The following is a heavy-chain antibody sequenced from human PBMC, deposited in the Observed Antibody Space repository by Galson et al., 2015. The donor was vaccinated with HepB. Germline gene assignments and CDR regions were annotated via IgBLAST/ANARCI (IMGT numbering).Heavy chain of an antibody. CDR1: GYSFTGYY. CDR3: ASPFYGSGSYHYYYYGMDV. CDR2: INPNSGGT. J-gene: IGHJ6*02. V-gene: IGHV1-2*02. Sequence: SVKVSCKASGYSFTGYYMHWARQAPGQGLEWMGWINPNSGGTNYAQKFQGRVTMTRDTSISTAYMELSRLRSDDTAVYYCASPFYGSGSYHYYYYGMDVWGQGTTVTVSS. D-gene: IGHD3-10*01.